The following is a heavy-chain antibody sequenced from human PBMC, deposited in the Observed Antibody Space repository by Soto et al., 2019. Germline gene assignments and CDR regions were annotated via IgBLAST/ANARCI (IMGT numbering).Heavy chain of an antibody. D-gene: IGHD6-19*01. V-gene: IGHV1-18*01. CDR2: ISSYNGYT. CDR1: GYTFNGYA. J-gene: IGHJ4*02. CDR3: ARVLQWSPPDY. Sequence: QVQLVQSGAEVKKPGASVNISCKASGYTFNGYAISWVRQAPGQGLEWMGWISSYNGYTSYAQNFQGRVTMPTDTSTNTAYMEMRSLRSDDTAVYYCARVLQWSPPDYWGQGSLVTVSS.